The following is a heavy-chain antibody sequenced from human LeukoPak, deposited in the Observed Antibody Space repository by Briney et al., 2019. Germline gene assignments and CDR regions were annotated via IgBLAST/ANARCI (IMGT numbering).Heavy chain of an antibody. Sequence: SVKVSCKASGYIFTAYYMHWVRQAPGQGLEWMGRINPNSGGTNYAQKFQGRVTMTSDTSISTAYMELSRLRSDDTAVYYCAREWGPVDYCSSISCYNDYWGQGTLVTVSS. CDR1: GYIFTAYY. J-gene: IGHJ4*02. CDR2: INPNSGGT. CDR3: AREWGPVDYCSSISCYNDY. V-gene: IGHV1-2*06. D-gene: IGHD2-2*02.